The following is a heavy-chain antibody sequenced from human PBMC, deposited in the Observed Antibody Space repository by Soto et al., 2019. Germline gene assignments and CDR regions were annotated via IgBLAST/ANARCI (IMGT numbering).Heavy chain of an antibody. D-gene: IGHD5-18*01. CDR1: GYTLTELS. J-gene: IGHJ6*03. V-gene: IGHV1-24*01. Sequence: ASVKVSCKVSGYTLTELSMHWVRQAPGKGLEWMGGFDPEDGETIYAQKFQGRVTMTEDTSTDTAYMELSSLRSEDTAVYYCATSGYSYGNYYYYYMDVWGKGTTVTVSS. CDR2: FDPEDGET. CDR3: ATSGYSYGNYYYYYMDV.